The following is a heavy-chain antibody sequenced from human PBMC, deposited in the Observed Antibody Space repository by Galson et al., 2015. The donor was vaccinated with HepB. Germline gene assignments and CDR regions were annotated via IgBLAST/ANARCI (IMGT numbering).Heavy chain of an antibody. D-gene: IGHD1-26*01. CDR1: GGTFSSYA. Sequence: SVKVSCKASGGTFSSYAISWVRQAPGQGLEWMGGIIPIFGTANYAQKFQGRVTITADKSTSTAYMELSSLRSEDTAVYYCASGATEAYYYGMDVWGQGTTVTVSS. V-gene: IGHV1-69*06. J-gene: IGHJ6*02. CDR2: IIPIFGTA. CDR3: ASGATEAYYYGMDV.